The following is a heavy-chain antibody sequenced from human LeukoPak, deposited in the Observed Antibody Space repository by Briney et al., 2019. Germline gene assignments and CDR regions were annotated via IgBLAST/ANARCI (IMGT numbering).Heavy chain of an antibody. Sequence: GGSPRLSCVGSGFTFRKYAMHWVRQALGKGLEWVAVLSYDGTNKFYADSVKGRFTISRDNSKNTLYLQMNSLRAEDTAVYYCARGVGQYSSRPFDYWGQGTLVTVSS. J-gene: IGHJ4*02. CDR2: LSYDGTNK. D-gene: IGHD6-13*01. V-gene: IGHV3-30-3*01. CDR1: GFTFRKYA. CDR3: ARGVGQYSSRPFDY.